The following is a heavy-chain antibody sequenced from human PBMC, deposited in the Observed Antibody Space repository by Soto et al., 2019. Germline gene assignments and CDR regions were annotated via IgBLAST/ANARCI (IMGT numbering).Heavy chain of an antibody. CDR3: ARQGAVAPPLSYWYFDL. D-gene: IGHD6-19*01. CDR2: IYYSGST. V-gene: IGHV4-39*01. CDR1: GGSISSSSYY. J-gene: IGHJ2*01. Sequence: SETLSLTRTVSGGSISSSSYYWGWIRQPPGKGLEWIGSIYYSGSTYYNPSLKSRVTISVDTSKNQFSLKLSSVTAADTAVYYCARQGAVAPPLSYWYFDLWGRGTLVTVSS.